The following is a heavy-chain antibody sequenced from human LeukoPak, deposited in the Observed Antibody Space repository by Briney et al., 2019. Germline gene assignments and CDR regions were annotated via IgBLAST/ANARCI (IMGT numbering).Heavy chain of an antibody. Sequence: SETLSLTCTVSGGSISSSSYYWSWIRQPPGKGLEWIGYISYSGSTNYNPSLKSRVTISVETSKNQFSLELSSVTAADTAVYYCATTGYRGFDIWGQGTMVTVSS. J-gene: IGHJ3*02. D-gene: IGHD5-18*01. CDR3: ATTGYRGFDI. CDR1: GGSISSSSYY. V-gene: IGHV4-61*01. CDR2: ISYSGST.